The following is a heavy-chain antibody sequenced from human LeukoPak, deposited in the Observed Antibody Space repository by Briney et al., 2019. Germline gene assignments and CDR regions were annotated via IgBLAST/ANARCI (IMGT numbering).Heavy chain of an antibody. CDR3: ARDGAGSSLYMDV. J-gene: IGHJ6*03. D-gene: IGHD6-6*01. Sequence: GGSLRLSCAASGFTFSSYWMHWVRQAPGKGLVWVSRINSDGSRTSYADSVKGRFTISRDNAKNTLYLQMNSLGAEDTAVYYCARDGAGSSLYMDVWGKGTTVTVSS. CDR1: GFTFSSYW. V-gene: IGHV3-74*01. CDR2: INSDGSRT.